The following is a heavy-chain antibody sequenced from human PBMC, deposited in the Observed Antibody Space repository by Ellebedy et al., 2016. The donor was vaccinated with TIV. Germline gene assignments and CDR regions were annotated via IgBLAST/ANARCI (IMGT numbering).Heavy chain of an antibody. Sequence: AASVKVSCKASGFTFTSSAMQWVRQARGQRLEWIGWIVVGSGNTNYAQKFQERVTITRDMSTSTAYMELSSLRSEDTAVYYCAALSGSCYYGMDVWGQGTTVTVSS. CDR2: IVVGSGNT. CDR1: GFTFTSSA. CDR3: AALSGSCYYGMDV. V-gene: IGHV1-58*02. J-gene: IGHJ6*02. D-gene: IGHD1-26*01.